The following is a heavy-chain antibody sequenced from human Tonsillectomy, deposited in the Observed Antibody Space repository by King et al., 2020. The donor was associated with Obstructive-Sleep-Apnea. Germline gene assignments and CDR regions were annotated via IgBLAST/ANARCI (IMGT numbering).Heavy chain of an antibody. Sequence: VQLVESGGGLVQPGGSLSLSCAASGFTFSGYWMSWVRQAPGKGLEWVANVNEDGSDKYYVDSVKGRFTISRDNAKNSLFLQINSLRAEDTAVYYCARTPHRSRRYYFDYWGQGTLVTVSS. CDR3: ARTPHRSRRYYFDY. J-gene: IGHJ4*02. V-gene: IGHV3-7*01. CDR1: GFTFSGYW. CDR2: VNEDGSDK. D-gene: IGHD4-23*01.